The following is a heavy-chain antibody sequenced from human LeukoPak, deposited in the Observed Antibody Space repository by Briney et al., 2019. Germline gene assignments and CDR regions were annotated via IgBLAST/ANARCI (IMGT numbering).Heavy chain of an antibody. Sequence: ASVKVSCKASGYTFNSYGITWVRQAPGQGLEWMGWISAYIGNTNYAQKLQGRVTMTTDTSTSTAYMELSSLRSEDTAVYYCARAGSSSWYYMDVWGKGTTVTISS. V-gene: IGHV1-18*01. CDR1: GYTFNSYG. J-gene: IGHJ6*03. CDR2: ISAYIGNT. CDR3: ARAGSSSWYYMDV. D-gene: IGHD6-13*01.